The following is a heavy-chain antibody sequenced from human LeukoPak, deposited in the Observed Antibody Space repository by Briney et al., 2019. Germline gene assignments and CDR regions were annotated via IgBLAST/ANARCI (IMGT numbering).Heavy chain of an antibody. CDR3: ARGRAARPRRHGSNWFDP. J-gene: IGHJ5*02. D-gene: IGHD6-6*01. Sequence: ASVKVSCKASGYTFTVYYMHWARQATGQGLEWMGWMNPNSGDTGYAQKFQGRVTITWNTSISTAYMELSSLRSEDTAVYYCARGRAARPRRHGSNWFDPWGQGTLVTVSS. CDR1: GYTFTVYY. V-gene: IGHV1-8*03. CDR2: MNPNSGDT.